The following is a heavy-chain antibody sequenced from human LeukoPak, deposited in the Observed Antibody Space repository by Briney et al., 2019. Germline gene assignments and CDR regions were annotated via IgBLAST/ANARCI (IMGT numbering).Heavy chain of an antibody. Sequence: RTGGSLRLSCVASGFTLSSHNINWVRQAPGKGLEWVSHISSSGSVTYYGDSVKGRITISRDNAKNSVSLYMNSLRAEDSAVYYCARDGQWEPNAFDIWGQGTMVTVSS. V-gene: IGHV3-48*01. J-gene: IGHJ3*02. D-gene: IGHD1-26*01. CDR1: GFTLSSHN. CDR3: ARDGQWEPNAFDI. CDR2: ISSSGSVT.